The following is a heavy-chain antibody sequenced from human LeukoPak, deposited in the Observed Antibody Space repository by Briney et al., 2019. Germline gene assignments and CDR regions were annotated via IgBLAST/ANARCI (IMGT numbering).Heavy chain of an antibody. V-gene: IGHV1-18*01. CDR1: GYTFTSCG. Sequence: ASVKVSCKASGYTFTSCGISWVRQAPGQGLEWMGWISAYNGNTNYAQKFQGRVIMTTDTSTSTAYMELRSLRSDDTAVYYCARDATTQAFDIWGQGTMVTVSS. D-gene: IGHD4-17*01. CDR3: ARDATTQAFDI. CDR2: ISAYNGNT. J-gene: IGHJ3*02.